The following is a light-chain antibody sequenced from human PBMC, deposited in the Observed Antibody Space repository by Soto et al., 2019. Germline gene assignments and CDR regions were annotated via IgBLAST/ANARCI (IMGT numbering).Light chain of an antibody. V-gene: IGKV1-39*01. CDR1: QSMSDS. J-gene: IGKJ2*01. Sequence: DIQLTQSPSSLSASVGDRVTITCRASQSMSDSLNWYQQKSGKAPKLLIYSASSLDSGVPSRFSGSGSGTDFTLTISSLQPEDFGTYFCQQIYSNSYTFGQGTTLEIK. CDR2: SAS. CDR3: QQIYSNSYT.